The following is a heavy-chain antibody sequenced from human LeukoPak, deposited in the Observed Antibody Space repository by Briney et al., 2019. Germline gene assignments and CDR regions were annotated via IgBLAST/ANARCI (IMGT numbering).Heavy chain of an antibody. V-gene: IGHV4-59*01. CDR1: GGSISSYY. CDR2: IYYSGST. CDR3: ARDRFFGVVPDAFDI. J-gene: IGHJ3*02. Sequence: SETLSLTCTVSGGSISSYYWSWIRQPPGKGLEWVGYIYYSGSTNYNPSLKSRVTISVDTSKNQFSLKLSSVTAADTAVYYCARDRFFGVVPDAFDIWGQGTMVTVSS. D-gene: IGHD3-3*01.